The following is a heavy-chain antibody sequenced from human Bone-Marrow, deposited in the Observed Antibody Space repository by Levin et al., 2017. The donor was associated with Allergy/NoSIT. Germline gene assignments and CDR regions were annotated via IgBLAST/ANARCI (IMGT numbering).Heavy chain of an antibody. D-gene: IGHD6-6*01. Sequence: PGGSLRLSCAASGFTFSSYGMHWVRQAPGKGLEWVAVIWYDGSNKYYADSVKGRFTISRDNSKNTLYLQMNSLRAEDTAVYYCARDPQVLAARLPFGDAFDIWGQGTMVTVSS. J-gene: IGHJ3*02. CDR1: GFTFSSYG. CDR2: IWYDGSNK. CDR3: ARDPQVLAARLPFGDAFDI. V-gene: IGHV3-33*01.